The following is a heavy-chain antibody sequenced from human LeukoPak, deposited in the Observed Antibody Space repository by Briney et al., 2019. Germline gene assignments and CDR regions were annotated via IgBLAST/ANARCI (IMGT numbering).Heavy chain of an antibody. CDR2: ISPSSSYT. V-gene: IGHV3-21*04. D-gene: IGHD3-16*01. Sequence: PGGSLRLSCAASGFTFSNYSMNWIRQAPGKGLDWVSPISPSSSYTNFADSMKGRFTISRDNAKNSLYLQMTRLRAEDTAVYYCTRSHRGAYYYYGMDVWGQGTTVTVSS. J-gene: IGHJ6*02. CDR1: GFTFSNYS. CDR3: TRSHRGAYYYYGMDV.